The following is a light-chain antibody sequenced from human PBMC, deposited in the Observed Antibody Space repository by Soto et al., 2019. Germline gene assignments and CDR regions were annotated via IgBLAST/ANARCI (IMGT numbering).Light chain of an antibody. V-gene: IGKV1-5*01. CDR3: HHYDSYPYT. Sequence: DIQMTQSPSTLSASVGDTVTITCRASQSISTWMAWYQQKPGKAPTLLIFDASTLEGGVPSRCSGSASGTEFTLTISSLQPDDFAPYYCHHYDSYPYTFGQGTKVEI. CDR2: DAS. J-gene: IGKJ2*01. CDR1: QSISTW.